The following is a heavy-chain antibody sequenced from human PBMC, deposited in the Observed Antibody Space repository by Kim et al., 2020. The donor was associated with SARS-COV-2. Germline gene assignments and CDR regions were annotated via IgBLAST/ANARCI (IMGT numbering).Heavy chain of an antibody. V-gene: IGHV5-51*01. Sequence: GESLKISCKGSGYSFTSYWIGWVRQMPGKGLEWMGIIYPGDSDTRYSPSFQGQVTISADKSISTAYLQWSSLKASDTAMYYCARLGSWFGESGNAFDIWGQGTMVTVSS. J-gene: IGHJ3*02. D-gene: IGHD3-10*01. CDR1: GYSFTSYW. CDR2: IYPGDSDT. CDR3: ARLGSWFGESGNAFDI.